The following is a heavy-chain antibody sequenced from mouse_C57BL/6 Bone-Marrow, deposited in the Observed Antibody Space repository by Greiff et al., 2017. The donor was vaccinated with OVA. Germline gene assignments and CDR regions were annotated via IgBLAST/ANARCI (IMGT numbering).Heavy chain of an antibody. CDR1: GYTFTSYW. Sequence: QVQLQQSGTELVKPGASVKLSCKASGYTFTSYWMHWVKQRPGQGLEWIGNINPSNGGTNYNEKFKSKATLTVDKSSSTAYMQLSSLTSEDSAGYSCARSYGRLRRYFDVGGRVTRVTVSA. D-gene: IGHD2-4*01. CDR3: ARSYGRLRRYFDV. CDR2: INPSNGGT. J-gene: IGHJ1*03. V-gene: IGHV1-53*01.